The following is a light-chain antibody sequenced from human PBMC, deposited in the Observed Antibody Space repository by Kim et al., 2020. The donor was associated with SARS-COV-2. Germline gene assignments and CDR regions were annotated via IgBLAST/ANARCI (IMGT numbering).Light chain of an antibody. V-gene: IGKV3-15*01. J-gene: IGKJ2*01. CDR1: QSVGSK. CDR2: GAS. CDR3: QQYNDWLYT. Sequence: SGTPGERATLSCRASQSVGSKIAWYQRNPGQAPRLLIYGASTRATGIPARFSGSGSGTEFTLTISSLQSEDFAVYYCQQYNDWLYTFGQGTKLEI.